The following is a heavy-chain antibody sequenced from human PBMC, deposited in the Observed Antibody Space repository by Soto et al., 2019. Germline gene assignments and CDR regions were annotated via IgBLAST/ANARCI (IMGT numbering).Heavy chain of an antibody. CDR3: ARVRSSHLYYYYYYGMDV. CDR1: GGSISSGGYY. J-gene: IGHJ6*02. CDR2: IYYSGST. V-gene: IGHV4-31*03. Sequence: PSETLSLTCTVSGGSISSGGYYWSWIRQHPGKGLEWIGYIYYSGSTYYNPSLKSRVTISVDTSKNQFSLKLSSVTAADTAVYYCARVRSSHLYYYYYYGMDVWGQGTTVTVSS. D-gene: IGHD6-13*01.